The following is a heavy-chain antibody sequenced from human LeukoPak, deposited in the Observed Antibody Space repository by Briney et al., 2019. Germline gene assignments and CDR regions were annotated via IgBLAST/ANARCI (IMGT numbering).Heavy chain of an antibody. V-gene: IGHV3-64D*06. CDR3: VKDRGGLSSDLGYFDY. D-gene: IGHD6-19*01. Sequence: PGGSLRLSCSASGFTFSCYAMHWVRQAPGKGLEYVSAISSNGGSTYYADSVKGRFTISRDNSKNTLYLQMSSLRAEHTAVYYCVKDRGGLSSDLGYFDYWGEGTLVTVSS. J-gene: IGHJ4*02. CDR2: ISSNGGST. CDR1: GFTFSCYA.